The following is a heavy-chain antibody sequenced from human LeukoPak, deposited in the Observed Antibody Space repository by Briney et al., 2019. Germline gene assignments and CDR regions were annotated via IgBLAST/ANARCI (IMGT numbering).Heavy chain of an antibody. V-gene: IGHV1-8*03. CDR3: ARDVPREAFDI. D-gene: IGHD3-10*02. Sequence: ASVKVSCKASGYTFTSYDINWVRQATGQGLEWMGWMNPNSGNTGYAQKFQGRVTITRNTSISTAYMELSGLRSEDTAVYYCARDVPREAFDIWGQGTMVTVSS. CDR1: GYTFTSYD. J-gene: IGHJ3*02. CDR2: MNPNSGNT.